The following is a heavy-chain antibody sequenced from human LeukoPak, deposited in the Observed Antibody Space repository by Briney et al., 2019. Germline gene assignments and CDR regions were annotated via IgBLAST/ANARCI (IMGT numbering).Heavy chain of an antibody. J-gene: IGHJ4*02. D-gene: IGHD4-23*01. Sequence: ASVTVSCKASGYTFTSYGISWVRQAPGQGLEWMGWISAYNGNTNYAQKLQGRVTMTTDTSTSTAYMELRSLRSDDTAVYYCASSLTTVVDFDYWGQGTLVTVSS. CDR2: ISAYNGNT. CDR1: GYTFTSYG. V-gene: IGHV1-18*01. CDR3: ASSLTTVVDFDY.